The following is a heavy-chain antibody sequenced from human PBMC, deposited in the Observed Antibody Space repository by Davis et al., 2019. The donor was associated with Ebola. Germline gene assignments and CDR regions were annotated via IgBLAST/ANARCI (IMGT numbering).Heavy chain of an antibody. J-gene: IGHJ6*02. CDR3: ARDLKQPPPSYYYGMDV. CDR1: GLTFGDYA. CDR2: IRSKAYGGKA. V-gene: IGHV3-49*04. D-gene: IGHD6-13*01. Sequence: GESLKISCTASGLTFGDYAMNWVRRAPGKGLEWVGFIRSKAYGGKAQYAASVKGRFTISRDDSKSIVYLQMNGLKTEDTAVYYCARDLKQPPPSYYYGMDVWGQGTTVTVSS.